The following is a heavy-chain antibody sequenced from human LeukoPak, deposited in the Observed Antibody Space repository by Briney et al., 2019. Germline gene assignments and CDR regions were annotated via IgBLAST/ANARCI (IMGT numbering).Heavy chain of an antibody. J-gene: IGHJ4*02. CDR3: ARDKSAGADTGSSFYY. Sequence: GGSLRLSCAASGFTFSNYWMTWVRQAPGKGLEWVASRKQDGSEKYYVDSVKGRFTISRDNAKNSLYLQMNSLRAEDTAVYYCARDKSAGADTGSSFYYWGQGALVTVSS. CDR2: RKQDGSEK. D-gene: IGHD3-10*01. CDR1: GFTFSNYW. V-gene: IGHV3-7*03.